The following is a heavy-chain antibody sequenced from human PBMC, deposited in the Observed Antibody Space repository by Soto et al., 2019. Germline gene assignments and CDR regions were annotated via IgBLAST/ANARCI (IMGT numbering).Heavy chain of an antibody. CDR1: GGSISSYY. CDR2: IYYSGST. Sequence: SETLSLTCTVSGGSISSYYWSWIRQPPGKGLEWIGYIYYSGSTNYNPSLKSRVTISVDTSKNQFSLKLSSVTAADTAVYYCARRYCSSTSCYPFDYWGQGTLVTVSS. J-gene: IGHJ4*02. V-gene: IGHV4-59*01. CDR3: ARRYCSSTSCYPFDY. D-gene: IGHD2-2*01.